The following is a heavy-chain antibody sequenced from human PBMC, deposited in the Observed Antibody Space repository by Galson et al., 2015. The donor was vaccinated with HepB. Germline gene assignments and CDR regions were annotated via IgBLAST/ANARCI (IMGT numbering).Heavy chain of an antibody. CDR1: GYTFTSYD. CDR2: MNPNSGNT. D-gene: IGHD2-2*01. V-gene: IGHV1-8*01. CDR3: ARGYCSSTSCRKLFDY. J-gene: IGHJ4*02. Sequence: SVKVSCKASGYTFTSYDINWVRQATGQGLEWMGWMNPNSGNTGYAQEFQGRVTMTRNTSISTAYMELSSLRSEDTAVYYCARGYCSSTSCRKLFDYWGQGTLVTVSS.